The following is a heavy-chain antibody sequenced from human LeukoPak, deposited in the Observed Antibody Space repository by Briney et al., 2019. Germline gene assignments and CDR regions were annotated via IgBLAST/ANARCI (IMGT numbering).Heavy chain of an antibody. CDR1: GGTFSSYA. CDR2: IIPIFGTA. CDR3: ARHGDYYDSSGYPCFDP. V-gene: IGHV1-69*13. D-gene: IGHD3-22*01. Sequence: ASVKVSCKASGGTFSSYAISWVRQAPGQGLEWMGGIIPIFGTANYAQKFQGRVTITADESTSTAYMELSSLRSEDTAVYYCARHGDYYDSSGYPCFDPWGQGTLVTVSS. J-gene: IGHJ5*02.